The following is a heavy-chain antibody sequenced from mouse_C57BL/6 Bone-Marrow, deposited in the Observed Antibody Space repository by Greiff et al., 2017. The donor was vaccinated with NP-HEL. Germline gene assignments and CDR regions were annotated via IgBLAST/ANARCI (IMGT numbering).Heavy chain of an antibody. CDR2: INPGSGGT. CDR1: GYAFTNYL. V-gene: IGHV1-54*01. Sequence: VKLQESGAELVRPGTSVKVSCKASGYAFTNYLIEWVKQRPGQGLEWIGVINPGSGGTNYNEKFKGKATLTADKSSSTAYMQLSSLTSEDSAVYFCARTHPGSSYHFFHYWGQGTTLTVSS. D-gene: IGHD1-1*01. J-gene: IGHJ2*01. CDR3: ARTHPGSSYHFFHY.